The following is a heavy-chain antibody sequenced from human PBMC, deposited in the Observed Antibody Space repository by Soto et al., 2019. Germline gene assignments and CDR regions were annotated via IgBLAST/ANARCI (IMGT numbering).Heavy chain of an antibody. D-gene: IGHD2-2*01. CDR3: ARDAPYCSSTSCFGRYYYYYGMDV. J-gene: IGHJ6*02. CDR1: GFAFSSYW. CDR2: SNSDGSST. Sequence: GGSLRLSCAASGFAFSSYWMHWGRQARGKGLVWVSRSNSDGSSTSYADSVKGRFTIYRDNAKNTLYLQMNSLRAEDTAVYYCARDAPYCSSTSCFGRYYYYYGMDVWGQGTTVTVSS. V-gene: IGHV3-74*01.